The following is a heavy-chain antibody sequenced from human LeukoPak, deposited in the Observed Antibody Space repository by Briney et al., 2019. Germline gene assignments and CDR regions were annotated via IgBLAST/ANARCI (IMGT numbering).Heavy chain of an antibody. CDR2: INPNSGGT. Sequence: ASVKVSCKASGYTFTGYYMHWVRQAPGQGLEWMGWINPNSGGTNYAQKFQGRVTMTRDTSISTAYMELSRLRSDDTAVYYCARDPGEDVPFYYYYYMDVWGKGTTVTVSS. J-gene: IGHJ6*03. V-gene: IGHV1-2*02. CDR3: ARDPGEDVPFYYYYYMDV. D-gene: IGHD3-10*01. CDR1: GYTFTGYY.